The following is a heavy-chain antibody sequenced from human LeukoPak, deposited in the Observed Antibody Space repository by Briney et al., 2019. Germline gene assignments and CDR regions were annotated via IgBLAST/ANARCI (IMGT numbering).Heavy chain of an antibody. J-gene: IGHJ6*03. D-gene: IGHD1-1*01. V-gene: IGHV1-18*01. CDR3: ARVGYNFQGGYYYYYYMDV. CDR1: GYTFTSYG. CDR2: ISAYNGNT. Sequence: GASVKVSCKASGYTFTSYGISWVRQAPGQGLEWMGWISAYNGNTNYAQKLQGRVTMTTDTSTSTAYMELRSLRSDDTAVYYCARVGYNFQGGYYYYYYMDVWGKGTTVTVSS.